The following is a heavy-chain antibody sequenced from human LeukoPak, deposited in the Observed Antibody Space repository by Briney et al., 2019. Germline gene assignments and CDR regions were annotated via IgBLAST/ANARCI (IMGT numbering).Heavy chain of an antibody. J-gene: IGHJ4*02. CDR2: IDVSGST. CDR1: GESFSGHH. Sequence: SETLSLTCGVYGESFSGHHWSWIRQSPGKGLEWIGEIDVSGSTNYRPSLKSRVTISVDTSKNQFSLKLSSVTAADTAVYYCARTMYSSGWIYFDYWGQGTLVTVSS. V-gene: IGHV4-34*01. CDR3: ARTMYSSGWIYFDY. D-gene: IGHD6-19*01.